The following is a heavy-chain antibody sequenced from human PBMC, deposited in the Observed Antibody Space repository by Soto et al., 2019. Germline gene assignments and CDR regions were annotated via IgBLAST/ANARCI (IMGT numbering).Heavy chain of an antibody. V-gene: IGHV1-3*01. Sequence: GASGKVSCKASGYTFTSYAMHWVRQAPGQRLEWMGWINAGNGNTKYSQKFQGRVTITRDTSASTAYMELSSLRSEDTAVYYCARDPVGATPFDYWGQGTLVTSPQ. D-gene: IGHD1-26*01. CDR1: GYTFTSYA. CDR3: ARDPVGATPFDY. J-gene: IGHJ4*02. CDR2: INAGNGNT.